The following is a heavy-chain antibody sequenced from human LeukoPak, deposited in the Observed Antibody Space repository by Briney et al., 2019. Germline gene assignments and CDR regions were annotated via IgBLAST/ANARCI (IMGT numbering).Heavy chain of an antibody. CDR2: IYYSGST. CDR1: GGSISSYY. V-gene: IGHV4-59*12. CDR3: ARGIAAAEDY. Sequence: PSETLSLTCTVSGGSISSYYWSWIRQPPGKGLEWIGDIYYSGSTNYNPSLRSRGTISVDTSKNQCSLQLTSLTAADTAVYFCARGIAAAEDYWGQGTLVIVSS. J-gene: IGHJ4*02. D-gene: IGHD6-13*01.